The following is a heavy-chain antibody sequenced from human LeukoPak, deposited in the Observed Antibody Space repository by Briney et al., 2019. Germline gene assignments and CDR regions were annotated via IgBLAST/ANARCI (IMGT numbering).Heavy chain of an antibody. Sequence: PGGSLRLSCVASGFTFYNYAMHWVRQAPGKGLEYVPAIGGNGDTSYYADSVKGRFTISRDNSKNTVYLQLGSLRTEDMAVYYCATRHEYSYPYWGQGTLVTVSS. CDR3: ATRHEYSYPY. D-gene: IGHD5-18*01. V-gene: IGHV3-64*02. J-gene: IGHJ4*02. CDR1: GFTFYNYA. CDR2: IGGNGDTS.